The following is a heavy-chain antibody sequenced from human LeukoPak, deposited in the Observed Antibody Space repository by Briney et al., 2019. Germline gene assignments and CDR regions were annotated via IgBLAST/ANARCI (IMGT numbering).Heavy chain of an antibody. CDR1: GYTFTSYG. CDR2: IIPIFGTA. CDR3: ARGASRGPPAY. Sequence: SVKVSCKASGYTFTSYGISWVRQAPGQGLEWMGGIIPIFGTANYAQKFQGRVTITADESTSTAYMELSRLRSEDTAVYYCARGASRGPPAYWGQGTLVTVSS. J-gene: IGHJ4*02. D-gene: IGHD3-10*01. V-gene: IGHV1-69*13.